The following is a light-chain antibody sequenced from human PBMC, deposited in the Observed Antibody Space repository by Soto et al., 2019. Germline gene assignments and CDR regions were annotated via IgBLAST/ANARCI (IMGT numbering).Light chain of an antibody. CDR3: YSYAGNNIAV. CDR1: SSDVGTYNL. V-gene: IGLV2-23*02. Sequence: QSALTQPASVSGSPGQSITISCTGTSSDVGTYNLVSWYQQHPGKAPKLMIYDVSKRPSGVSNRFSASKSGNTASLTISGLQAEDEADYFCYSYAGNNIAVFCGGTKLTVL. CDR2: DVS. J-gene: IGLJ3*02.